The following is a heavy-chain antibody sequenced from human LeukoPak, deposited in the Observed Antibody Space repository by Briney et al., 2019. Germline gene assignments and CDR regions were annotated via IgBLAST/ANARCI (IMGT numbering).Heavy chain of an antibody. J-gene: IGHJ4*02. Sequence: ASVKVSCKASGYTFTSYDINWVRQATGQGLEWMGWMNPNSGNTGYAQKFQGRVTMTRNTSISTAYMELSSLRSEDTAVYYCATMVRGVFSMLDYWGQGTLVTVSS. CDR1: GYTFTSYD. CDR3: ATMVRGVFSMLDY. D-gene: IGHD3-10*01. CDR2: MNPNSGNT. V-gene: IGHV1-8*01.